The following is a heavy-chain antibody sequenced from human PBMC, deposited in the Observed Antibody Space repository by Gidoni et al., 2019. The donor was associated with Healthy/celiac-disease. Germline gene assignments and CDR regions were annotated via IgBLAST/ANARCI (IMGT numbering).Heavy chain of an antibody. Sequence: QVQLVESGGGVVQPGRSLRLSCAASGFTFSSYGMHWVRQAPGKGLEWVAVISYDGSNKYYADSVKGRFTISRDNSKNTLYLQMNSLRAEDTAVYYCAKGYCTNGVCYANDAFDIWGQGTMVTVSS. V-gene: IGHV3-30*18. CDR3: AKGYCTNGVCYANDAFDI. J-gene: IGHJ3*02. CDR1: GFTFSSYG. D-gene: IGHD2-8*01. CDR2: ISYDGSNK.